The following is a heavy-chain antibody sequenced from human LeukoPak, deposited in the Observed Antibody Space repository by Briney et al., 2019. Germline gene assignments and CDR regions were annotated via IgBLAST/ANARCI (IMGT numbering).Heavy chain of an antibody. V-gene: IGHV3-48*01. J-gene: IGHJ4*02. D-gene: IGHD4-17*01. Sequence: GGSLRLSCAASGFTFNAYSMTWVRQAPGKGLECIASVTGSGNSRVFADSVKGRFSISRDNSKNTLYLQMNSLRAEDTAVYYCARDQVAYYGFTSPSDYWGQGTLVTVSS. CDR2: VTGSGNSR. CDR1: GFTFNAYS. CDR3: ARDQVAYYGFTSPSDY.